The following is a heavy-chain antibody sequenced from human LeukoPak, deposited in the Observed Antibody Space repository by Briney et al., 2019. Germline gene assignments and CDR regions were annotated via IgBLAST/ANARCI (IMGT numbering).Heavy chain of an antibody. CDR2: IYYSGST. Sequence: RASETLSLTCTVSGGSISSYYWSWIRQPPGKGLEWIGYIYYSGSTNYNPSLKSRVTISVDTSKNQFSLKLSSVTAADTAVYYCASSTMVRGSSFWFDPWGQGTLVTVSS. CDR1: GGSISSYY. CDR3: ASSTMVRGSSFWFDP. V-gene: IGHV4-59*01. J-gene: IGHJ5*02. D-gene: IGHD3-10*01.